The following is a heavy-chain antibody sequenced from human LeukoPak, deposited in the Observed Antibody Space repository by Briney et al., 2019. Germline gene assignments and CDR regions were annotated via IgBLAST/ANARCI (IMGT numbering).Heavy chain of an antibody. CDR2: IYYSGST. J-gene: IGHJ4*02. Sequence: PSETLSLTCTVSGGSISSYYWSWIRQPPGKGLEWIGYIYYSGSTNYNPSLKSRVTISVDTSKNQFSLKLSSVTAADTAVYYCARIGGDPKDYYDSSGYLDYWGQGTLVAVSS. CDR1: GGSISSYY. V-gene: IGHV4-59*01. CDR3: ARIGGDPKDYYDSSGYLDY. D-gene: IGHD3-22*01.